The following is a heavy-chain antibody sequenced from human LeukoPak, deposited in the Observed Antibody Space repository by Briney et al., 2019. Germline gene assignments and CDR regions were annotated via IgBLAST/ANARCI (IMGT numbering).Heavy chain of an antibody. CDR3: AKDRSSTTRCSIY. J-gene: IGHJ4*02. V-gene: IGHV3-23*01. Sequence: PGGSLRLSCAASGFNFSNYAMTWVRQAPGKGLEWVSAVTGMSRNTYYADSVKGRFTISRDNSKNMLYLEMNSLRVEDTAIYYCAKDRSSTTRCSIYWGGGALVTVSS. CDR2: VTGMSRNT. D-gene: IGHD2-2*01. CDR1: GFNFSNYA.